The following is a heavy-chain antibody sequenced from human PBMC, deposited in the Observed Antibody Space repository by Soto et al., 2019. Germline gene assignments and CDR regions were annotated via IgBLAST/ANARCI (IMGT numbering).Heavy chain of an antibody. D-gene: IGHD1-7*01. CDR3: AKEVLDSKDRGITGTTSPFDY. V-gene: IGHV3-23*01. CDR2: ISGSGGST. Sequence: GGSLRLSCAASGFTFSSYAMSWVRQAPGKGLEWVSAISGSGGSTYYADSVKGRFTISRDNSKNTLYLQMNSLRAEDTAVYYCAKEVLDSKDRGITGTTSPFDYWGQGTLVTVSS. J-gene: IGHJ4*02. CDR1: GFTFSSYA.